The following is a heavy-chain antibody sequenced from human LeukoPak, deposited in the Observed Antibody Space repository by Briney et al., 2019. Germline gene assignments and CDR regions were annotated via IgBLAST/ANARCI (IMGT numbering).Heavy chain of an antibody. CDR2: IIPIFGTA. J-gene: IGHJ2*01. Sequence: ASVKVSCKASGGTFSSYAISWVRQAPGQGLEWMGGIIPIFGTANYAQKFQGRVTITADKSTSTAYMELSSLRSEDTAVYYCARGESSYYDSSGYYWYFDLWGRGTLVTVSS. V-gene: IGHV1-69*06. CDR1: GGTFSSYA. D-gene: IGHD3-22*01. CDR3: ARGESSYYDSSGYYWYFDL.